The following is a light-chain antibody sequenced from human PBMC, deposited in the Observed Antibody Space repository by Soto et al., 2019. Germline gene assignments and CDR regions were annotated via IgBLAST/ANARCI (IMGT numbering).Light chain of an antibody. CDR3: QQYGSSPPWT. Sequence: EIVLTQSPATLSLSPGERVTLSCRATQTVRSSLAWYQQKPGQAPRLIIYEASNRATGIPDRFIGSGSGTDFTLTISRLEPEDFAVYYCQQYGSSPPWTFGQGTKVDIK. J-gene: IGKJ1*01. CDR1: QTVRSS. CDR2: EAS. V-gene: IGKV3-20*01.